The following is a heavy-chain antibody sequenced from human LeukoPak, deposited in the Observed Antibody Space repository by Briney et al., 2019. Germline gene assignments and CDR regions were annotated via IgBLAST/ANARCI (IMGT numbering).Heavy chain of an antibody. CDR3: VRGIRGAYHYFEY. CDR2: ISSSSTYI. V-gene: IGHV3-21*01. Sequence: GGSLRLSCAASGVTFSSYSANWVRQAPGKGLEWGSSISSSSTYIYYAVSVKGRFTISRDNAENSLYLQMNSLRAEDTAVYYCVRGIRGAYHYFEYWGQGTLVTVSS. J-gene: IGHJ4*02. CDR1: GVTFSSYS. D-gene: IGHD3-10*01.